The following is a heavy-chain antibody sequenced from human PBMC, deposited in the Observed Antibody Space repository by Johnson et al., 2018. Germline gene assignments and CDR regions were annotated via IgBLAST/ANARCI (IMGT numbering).Heavy chain of an antibody. V-gene: IGHV3-74*01. J-gene: IGHJ6*02. Sequence: VQLQESGGGLVQPGGSLRVSCAASGFTFSNYWMYWVRQAPRKGLVWVSRIDGEGSTTTYADSVKGRFTISRDNAKNTLYLQMNSLRAGDTAGYYCARAVRGGSYPHYYYGMDVWGQGPTVTGSS. D-gene: IGHD1-26*01. CDR1: GFTFSNYW. CDR2: IDGEGSTT. CDR3: ARAVRGGSYPHYYYGMDV.